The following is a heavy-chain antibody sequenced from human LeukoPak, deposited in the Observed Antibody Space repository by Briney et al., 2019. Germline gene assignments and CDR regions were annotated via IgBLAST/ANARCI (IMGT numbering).Heavy chain of an antibody. Sequence: GGSLRLSCAASGFTFSSYGMSWVRQAPGKGLEWVSAISGSGGSTYYADSVKGRFTISRDNSKNTLYLQMNSLRAEDTAVYYCAKDKWPPAALRPFDYWGQGTLVTVSS. J-gene: IGHJ4*02. V-gene: IGHV3-23*01. D-gene: IGHD2-2*01. CDR1: GFTFSSYG. CDR2: ISGSGGST. CDR3: AKDKWPPAALRPFDY.